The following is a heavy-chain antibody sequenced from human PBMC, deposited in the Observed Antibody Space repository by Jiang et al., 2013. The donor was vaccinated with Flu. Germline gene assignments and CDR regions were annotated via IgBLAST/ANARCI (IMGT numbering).Heavy chain of an antibody. CDR2: INDGGYL. CDR3: ARQKGDWSWAFDI. J-gene: IGHJ3*02. Sequence: SLTCAVSVAPSSVEVTGGLDPHPRKGLEWIGSINDGGYLHYNPSLKSRISMSVDTSKSQFSLMMNSATAAETAVYYCARQKGDWSWAFDIWGQGTTVIVSS. CDR1: VAPSSVEVTG. D-gene: IGHD3-9*01. V-gene: IGHV4-39*01.